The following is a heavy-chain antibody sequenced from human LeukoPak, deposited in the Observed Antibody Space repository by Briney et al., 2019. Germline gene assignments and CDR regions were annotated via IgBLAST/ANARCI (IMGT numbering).Heavy chain of an antibody. Sequence: ASVKVSCKAPGGTFSSYAISWVRQAPGQGLEWMGGIIPIFGTANYAQKFQGRVTITADESTSTAYMELSSLRSEDTAVYYCARKGFGEYWFDPWGQGTLVTVSS. J-gene: IGHJ5*02. V-gene: IGHV1-69*01. CDR1: GGTFSSYA. D-gene: IGHD3-10*01. CDR2: IIPIFGTA. CDR3: ARKGFGEYWFDP.